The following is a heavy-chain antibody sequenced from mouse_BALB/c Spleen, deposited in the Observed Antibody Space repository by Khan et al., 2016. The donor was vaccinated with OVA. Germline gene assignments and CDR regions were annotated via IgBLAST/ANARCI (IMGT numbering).Heavy chain of an antibody. Sequence: VQLKESGGDLVKPGGSLKLSCAASGFTFSSYGMSWVRQTPDQRLEWVATISRGGSYTYYQANLQGRVTISRDNSSNTLYLQMSSLKSEDTAIYDGERHPGYDGGCAMDYWGQGTSVTVSS. CDR3: ERHPGYDGGCAMDY. CDR1: GFTFSSYG. CDR2: ISRGGSYT. D-gene: IGHD2-3*01. V-gene: IGHV5-6*01. J-gene: IGHJ4*01.